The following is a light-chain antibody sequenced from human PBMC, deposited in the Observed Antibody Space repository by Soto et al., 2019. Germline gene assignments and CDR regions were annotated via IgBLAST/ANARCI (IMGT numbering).Light chain of an antibody. CDR1: SSDVGDYNY. CDR3: SSYTTTNTVV. CDR2: EVS. V-gene: IGLV2-14*01. Sequence: QSALTQPASVSGSPGQSITISCTGTSSDVGDYNYVSWYQQHPGKAPKLIIYEVSDRPSGVSNRFSGSKSGNTASLTISGLQAEDEADYYCSSYTTTNTVVFGGGTKVTVL. J-gene: IGLJ2*01.